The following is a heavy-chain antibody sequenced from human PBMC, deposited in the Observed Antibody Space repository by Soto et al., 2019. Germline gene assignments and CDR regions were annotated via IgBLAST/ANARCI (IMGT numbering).Heavy chain of an antibody. D-gene: IGHD2-15*01. Sequence: SETLSLTCAVSGGSITSSNWWSWVRQPPGKGLEWIGEIYHSGSTNYNPSLKSRVTISVDKSKNQFSLKLSSLTAADTAVYDGARGGGAVIRGGGDAFDIWGQGTMVT. CDR3: ARGGGAVIRGGGDAFDI. CDR2: IYHSGST. V-gene: IGHV4-4*02. CDR1: GGSITSSNW. J-gene: IGHJ3*02.